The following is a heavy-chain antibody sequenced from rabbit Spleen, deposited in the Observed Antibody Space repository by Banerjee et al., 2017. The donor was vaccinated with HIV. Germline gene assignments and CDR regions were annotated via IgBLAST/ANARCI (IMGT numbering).Heavy chain of an antibody. V-gene: IGHV1S45*01. Sequence: QEQLVESGGGLVRPEGSLKLSCTASGFDFSNKAVMCWVRQAPGKGLQWIACINAITGKAVYATWATGRFTFSKTSSTTVTLQMTSLTVADTATYFCARDTGSSFSSYGMDLWGQGTLVTVS. CDR2: INAITGKA. CDR3: ARDTGSSFSSYGMDL. CDR1: GFDFSNKAV. D-gene: IGHD8-1*01. J-gene: IGHJ6*01.